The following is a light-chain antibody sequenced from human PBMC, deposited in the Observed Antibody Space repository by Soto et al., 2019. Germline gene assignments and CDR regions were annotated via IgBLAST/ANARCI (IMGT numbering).Light chain of an antibody. V-gene: IGLV1-44*01. CDR2: SNN. CDR1: SSNIGSYT. CDR3: AAWDDSLNGAYV. J-gene: IGLJ1*01. Sequence: QSVLTQPPSASGAPGQRVTISCSGSSSNIGSYTVNWYQQFPGTAPTLVIYSNNQRPSGVPDRFSGSKSGTSASLVISGLQSEDEADYFCAAWDDSLNGAYVFGTGTKLTVL.